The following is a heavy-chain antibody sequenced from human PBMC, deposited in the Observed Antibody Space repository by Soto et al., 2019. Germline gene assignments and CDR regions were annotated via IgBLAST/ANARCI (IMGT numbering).Heavy chain of an antibody. D-gene: IGHD3-9*01. Sequence: EVQLLESGGGLVQPGGSLRLSCAASGFTFSSYAMSWVRQAPGKGLEWVSAISGSGGSTYYADSVKGRFTISRDNSKNTLYLQKNSLRAEDTAVYYCAKGAHFEYFYYYYYMDVWGKGTTVTVSS. CDR1: GFTFSSYA. J-gene: IGHJ6*03. V-gene: IGHV3-23*01. CDR3: AKGAHFEYFYYYYYMDV. CDR2: ISGSGGST.